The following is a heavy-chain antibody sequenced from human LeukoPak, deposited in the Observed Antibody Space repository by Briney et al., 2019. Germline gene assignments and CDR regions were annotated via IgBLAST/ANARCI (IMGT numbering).Heavy chain of an antibody. D-gene: IGHD3-3*01. V-gene: IGHV3-48*01. Sequence: GGSLRLSCAASGFTFSSYSMNWVRQAPGKGLEWVSYISSSSSTIYYADSVKGRFTISRDNAKNSLYLQMNSLRAEDTAVYYCARDELWSGSAVGYWGQGTLVTVSS. J-gene: IGHJ4*02. CDR2: ISSSSSTI. CDR3: ARDELWSGSAVGY. CDR1: GFTFSSYS.